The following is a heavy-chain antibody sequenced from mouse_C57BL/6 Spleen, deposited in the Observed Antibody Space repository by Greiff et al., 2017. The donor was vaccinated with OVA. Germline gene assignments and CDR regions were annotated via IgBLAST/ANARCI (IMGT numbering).Heavy chain of an antibody. CDR1: GYAFTNYL. J-gene: IGHJ2*01. V-gene: IGHV1-54*01. CDR2: INPGSGGT. D-gene: IGHD1-1*01. Sequence: VKVVESGAELVRPGTSVKVSCKASGYAFTNYLIEWVKQRPGQGLEWIGVINPGSGGTNYNEKFKGKATLTADKSSSTAYMQLSSLTSEDSAVYFCARSGTTVVGGFDYWGQGTTLTVSS. CDR3: ARSGTTVVGGFDY.